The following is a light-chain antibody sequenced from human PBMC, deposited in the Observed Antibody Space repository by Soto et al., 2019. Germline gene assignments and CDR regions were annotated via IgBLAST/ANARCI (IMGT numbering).Light chain of an antibody. Sequence: DIQMTQSPSSVSASVGDRVTFTCRASQGIASWLAWYQQQPGKAPKLLIYAASSLQSGVPSRFSGSGSGTDFTLKISRVEAEDVGVYYCMQPLHTPWTFGQGTKVDI. J-gene: IGKJ1*01. CDR2: AAS. V-gene: IGKV1-12*01. CDR3: MQPLHTPWT. CDR1: QGIASW.